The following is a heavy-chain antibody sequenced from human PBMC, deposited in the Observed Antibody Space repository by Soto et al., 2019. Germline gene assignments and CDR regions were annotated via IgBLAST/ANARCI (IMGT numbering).Heavy chain of an antibody. J-gene: IGHJ5*02. CDR3: ARGYCSSTSCYVSWFDP. CDR2: INPNSGGT. D-gene: IGHD2-2*01. CDR1: GYTFTGYY. V-gene: IGHV1-2*04. Sequence: ASVKVSCKASGYTFTGYYMHWVRQAPGQGLEWMGWINPNSGGTNYAQKFQGWVTMTRDTSISTAYMELSRLRSDDTAVYYCARGYCSSTSCYVSWFDPWGQGTLVTVSS.